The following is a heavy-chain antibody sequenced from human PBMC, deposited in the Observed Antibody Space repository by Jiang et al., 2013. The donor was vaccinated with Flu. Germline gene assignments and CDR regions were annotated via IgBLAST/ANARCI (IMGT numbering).Heavy chain of an antibody. J-gene: IGHJ6*02. CDR3: ARFGLPRYYYYGMDV. V-gene: IGHV4-34*01. CDR2: INHSGST. CDR1: GGSFSGYY. Sequence: LLKPSETLSLTCAVYGGSFSGYYWSWIRQPPGKGLEWIGEINHSGSTNYNPSLKSRVTISVDTSKNQFSLKLSSVTAADTAVYYCARFGLPRYYYYGMDVWGQGTTVTVSS. D-gene: IGHD3-10*01.